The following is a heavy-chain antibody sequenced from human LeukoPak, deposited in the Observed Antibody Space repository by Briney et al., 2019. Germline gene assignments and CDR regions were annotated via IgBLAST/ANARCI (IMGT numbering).Heavy chain of an antibody. CDR2: IKQDGGEK. CDR1: TTYW. V-gene: IGHV3-7*01. D-gene: IGHD2-2*01. CDR3: ARDTYQPGRIDS. Sequence: GGSLRLSCAASTTYWMSWVRQAPGKGLEWVANIKQDGGEKYYVDSVKGRFTISRDNAKNSLYLQMNSLRVEDTAVYYCARDTYQPGRIDSWGQGTLVIVSS. J-gene: IGHJ4*02.